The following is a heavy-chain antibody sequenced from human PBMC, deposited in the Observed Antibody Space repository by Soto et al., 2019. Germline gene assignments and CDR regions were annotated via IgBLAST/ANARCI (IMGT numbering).Heavy chain of an antibody. CDR3: TTDGSGFPPFTVRSPYYYGMDV. V-gene: IGHV3-15*07. CDR2: IKSKTDGGTT. D-gene: IGHD4-4*01. Sequence: GGSLRLSCAASGFTFSNAWMNWVRQAPGKGLEWVGRIKSKTDGGTTDYAAPVKGRLTISRDDSKNTLYLQMNSLKTEDTAVYYCTTDGSGFPPFTVRSPYYYGMDVWGQGTTVTVSS. CDR1: GFTFSNAW. J-gene: IGHJ6*02.